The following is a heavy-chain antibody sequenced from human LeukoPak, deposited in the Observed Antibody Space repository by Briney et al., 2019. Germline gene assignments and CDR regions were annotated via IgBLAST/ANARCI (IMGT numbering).Heavy chain of an antibody. CDR1: GFTFSSYG. Sequence: GRSLRLSCAASGFTFSSYGMHWVRQAPGKGLEWVAVISYDGSNKYYADSVKGRFTISRDNSKNTLYLQMNSLRAEDTAVYYCAKGSITMVRGVIIDPKLDYWGQGTLVTVSS. J-gene: IGHJ4*02. CDR3: AKGSITMVRGVIIDPKLDY. V-gene: IGHV3-30*18. CDR2: ISYDGSNK. D-gene: IGHD3-10*01.